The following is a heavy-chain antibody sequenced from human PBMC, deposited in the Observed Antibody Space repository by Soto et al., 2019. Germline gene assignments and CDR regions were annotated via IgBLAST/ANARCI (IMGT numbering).Heavy chain of an antibody. CDR2: IKTDGSTT. Sequence: EVQLVESGGGLVQPGGSLRLSCAASGFTFSSYWMYWVRQAPGKGLVWVSRIKTDGSTTSYADSVKGRFTVSRDNARDMLYLQMNSLRAEDTAVYYCAKDMSPGPEYWGQGTLVTGSS. J-gene: IGHJ4*02. CDR1: GFTFSSYW. CDR3: AKDMSPGPEY. V-gene: IGHV3-74*01. D-gene: IGHD3-16*01.